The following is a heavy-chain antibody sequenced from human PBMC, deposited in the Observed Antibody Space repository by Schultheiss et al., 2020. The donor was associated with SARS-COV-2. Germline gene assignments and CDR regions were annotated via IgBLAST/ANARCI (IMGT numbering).Heavy chain of an antibody. J-gene: IGHJ2*01. CDR3: AREHWYFDL. CDR1: GGSFSGCY. V-gene: IGHV4-34*01. Sequence: SETLSLTCAVYGGSFSGCYWSWIRQPPGKGLEWIGEINHSGSTNYNPSLKSRVTISVDKAKHQFSLKLSSVTAADTAVYYCAREHWYFDLWGRGTLVTVSS. CDR2: INHSGST.